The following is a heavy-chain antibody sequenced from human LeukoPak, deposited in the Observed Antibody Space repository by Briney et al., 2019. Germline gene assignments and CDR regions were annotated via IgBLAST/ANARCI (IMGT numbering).Heavy chain of an antibody. CDR3: ARGTSYDHYYYYGMDV. CDR2: INPNSGGT. Sequence: ASVKVSCKASGYTFTGYYMRWVRQAPGQGLEWMGRINPNSGGTNYAQKFQGRVTMTRDTSISTAYMELSRLRSDDTAVYYCARGTSYDHYYYYGMDVWGQGTTVTVSS. V-gene: IGHV1-2*06. J-gene: IGHJ6*02. CDR1: GYTFTGYY. D-gene: IGHD5-12*01.